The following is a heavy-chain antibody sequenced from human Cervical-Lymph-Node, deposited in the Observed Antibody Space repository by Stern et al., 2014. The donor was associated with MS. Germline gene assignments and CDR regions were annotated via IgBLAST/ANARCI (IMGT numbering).Heavy chain of an antibody. V-gene: IGHV1-69*06. CDR2: VLPTFNTA. CDR1: GGNFSNYD. Sequence: QMQLVQSGAEVKKPGASVKVSCKTSGGNFSNYDFTWVRQAPGQGLEWMGGVLPTFNTAHYAQKFKGRVTITADKSTNTVYLELSSLRFDDTAVYYCAREQTRLQFCSGGRCPDWFDPWGQGTLVTVSS. J-gene: IGHJ5*02. CDR3: AREQTRLQFCSGGRCPDWFDP. D-gene: IGHD2-15*01.